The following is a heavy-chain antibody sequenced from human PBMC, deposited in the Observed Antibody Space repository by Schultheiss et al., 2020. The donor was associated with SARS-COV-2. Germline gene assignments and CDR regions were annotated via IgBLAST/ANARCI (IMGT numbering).Heavy chain of an antibody. V-gene: IGHV4-38-2*01. D-gene: IGHD3-3*01. Sequence: SQTLSLTCAVSGYSISSGYYWGWIRQPPGKGLEWIGSIYHSGSTYYNPSLKSRVTISVDTSKNQFSLKLSSVTAADTAVYYCARHSGDFWSGYSDYWGQGTLVTVSS. CDR2: IYHSGST. CDR1: GYSISSGYY. CDR3: ARHSGDFWSGYSDY. J-gene: IGHJ4*02.